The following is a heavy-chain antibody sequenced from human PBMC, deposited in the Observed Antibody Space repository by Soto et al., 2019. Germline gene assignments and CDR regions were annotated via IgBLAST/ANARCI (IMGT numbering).Heavy chain of an antibody. J-gene: IGHJ3*02. D-gene: IGHD2-2*01. Sequence: SETLSLTCTVSGGAIPGYYWNWIRQPPWKGLEWIGYVYFSGSTKYNPSLKSRGTILVDMSKNQFSLRLTSVTSADTAVYYCSRPRGAFASTEDTFDIWGQGIMVTVSS. CDR2: VYFSGST. CDR3: SRPRGAFASTEDTFDI. CDR1: GGAIPGYY. V-gene: IGHV4-59*01.